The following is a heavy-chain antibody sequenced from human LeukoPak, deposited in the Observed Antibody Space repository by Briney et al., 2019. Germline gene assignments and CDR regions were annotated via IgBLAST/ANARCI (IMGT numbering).Heavy chain of an antibody. CDR1: GFTFSSYW. V-gene: IGHV3-74*01. CDR2: INSDGSST. J-gene: IGHJ5*02. D-gene: IGHD5-12*01. Sequence: GGSLRLSCAASGFTFSSYWMHWVRQAPGKGLVWVSRINSDGSSTNYADSVKGRFTISRDNAKNTLYLQMNSLRAEDTAVYYCARGQSPVGTRFDPWGQGTLGTVSS. CDR3: ARGQSPVGTRFDP.